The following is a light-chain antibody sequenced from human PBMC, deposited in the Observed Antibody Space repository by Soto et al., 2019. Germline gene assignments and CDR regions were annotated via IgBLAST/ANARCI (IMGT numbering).Light chain of an antibody. J-gene: IGKJ1*01. CDR2: GAS. Sequence: EIVLTPSPCTLSLSPGERATLSCRASQSVSSSYLAWYQQKPGQAPRLLIYGASSRATGIPERFSGSGSGTDFTLTISRLEPEDFALYYCQQYGSSPGTFGQGTKVDIK. CDR1: QSVSSSY. V-gene: IGKV3-20*01. CDR3: QQYGSSPGT.